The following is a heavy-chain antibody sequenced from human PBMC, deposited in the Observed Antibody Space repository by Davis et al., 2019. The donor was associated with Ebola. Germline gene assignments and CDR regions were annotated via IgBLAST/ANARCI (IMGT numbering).Heavy chain of an antibody. CDR2: ISTYNGETNGYT. CDR1: GYTFSSYG. CDR3: ARDQVGWFDP. D-gene: IGHD1-26*01. J-gene: IGHJ5*02. V-gene: IGHV1-18*01. Sequence: ASVKVSCKASGYTFSSYGISWVRQAPGQGLEWMGWISTYNGETNGYTNYAQKFQARVTMTTDTYTSTVYMEVRSLRYDDTAVYYCARDQVGWFDPWGQGTLVTVSS.